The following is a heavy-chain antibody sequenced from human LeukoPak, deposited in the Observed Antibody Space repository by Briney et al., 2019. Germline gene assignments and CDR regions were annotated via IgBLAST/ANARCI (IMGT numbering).Heavy chain of an antibody. CDR3: ARGAPRIVVATAPNYWYFDL. J-gene: IGHJ2*01. Sequence: SETLSLTCAVPGGSISSGGYSWSWIRQPPGKGLEWIGYIYHSGSTYYNPSLKSRVTISVDRSKNQFSLKLSPVTAADTAVYYCARGAPRIVVATAPNYWYFDLWGRGTLVTVSS. CDR2: IYHSGST. CDR1: GGSISSGGYS. V-gene: IGHV4-30-2*01. D-gene: IGHD2-21*02.